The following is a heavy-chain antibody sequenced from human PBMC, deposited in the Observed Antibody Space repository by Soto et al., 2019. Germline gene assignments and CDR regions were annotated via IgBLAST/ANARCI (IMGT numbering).Heavy chain of an antibody. Sequence: SVKVSCKVSGYTLTELSMHLVRQAPGKGLEWMGGFDPEDGETIYAQKFQGRVTMTEDTSTDTAYMELSSLRSEDTAVYYCATAAGQPEPLDYWGQGTLVTVSS. CDR1: GYTLTELS. CDR2: FDPEDGET. V-gene: IGHV1-24*01. D-gene: IGHD1-1*01. CDR3: ATAAGQPEPLDY. J-gene: IGHJ4*02.